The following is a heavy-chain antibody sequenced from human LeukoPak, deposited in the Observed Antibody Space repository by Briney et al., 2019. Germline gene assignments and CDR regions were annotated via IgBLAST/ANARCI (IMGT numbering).Heavy chain of an antibody. D-gene: IGHD6-13*01. Sequence: PGGSLRLSCAASGFTFSSYGMHWVRRAPGKGLEWVAVISYDGSNKYYADSVKGRFTISRDNSKNTLYLQMNSLRAEDTAVYYCAKDQGIAAAVRFDYWGQGTLVTVSS. CDR1: GFTFSSYG. V-gene: IGHV3-30*18. CDR2: ISYDGSNK. J-gene: IGHJ4*02. CDR3: AKDQGIAAAVRFDY.